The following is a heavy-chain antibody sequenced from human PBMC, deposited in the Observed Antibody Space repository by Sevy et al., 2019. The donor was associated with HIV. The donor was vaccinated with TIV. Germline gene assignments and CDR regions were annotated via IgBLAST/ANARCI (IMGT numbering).Heavy chain of an antibody. J-gene: IGHJ4*02. CDR3: ARGRPDGSYDYFDY. CDR1: GFTFDTYN. D-gene: IGHD1-26*01. V-gene: IGHV3-21*06. CDR2: ISGYSNYI. Sequence: GGSLRLSCAASGFTFDTYNMNWVRQAPGKGLEWISSISGYSNYIYYAESMKGRFIISRDNAKDTLFLQVNSLRADDTAVYFWARGRPDGSYDYFDYWGQGALVTVSS.